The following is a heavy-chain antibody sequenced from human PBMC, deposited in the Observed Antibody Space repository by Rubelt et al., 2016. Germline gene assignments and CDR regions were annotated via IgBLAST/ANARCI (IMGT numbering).Heavy chain of an antibody. D-gene: IGHD2-15*01. V-gene: IGHV3-20*04. J-gene: IGHJ6*02. Sequence: GGSLRLSCTASGFTFDDFGMTWVRQVPGKGLEWVSGISWNGGGTGYAASLKGRFTISRDNAKNTLYLRMNSLRAEDTAVDYCATSCSGGGCWSYYYYGTDVWGQGTSDTVAS. CDR1: GFTFDDFG. CDR2: ISWNGGGT. CDR3: ATSCSGGGCWSYYYYGTDV.